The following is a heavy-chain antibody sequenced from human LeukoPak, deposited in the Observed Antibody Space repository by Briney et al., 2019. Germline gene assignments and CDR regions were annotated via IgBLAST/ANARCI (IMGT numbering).Heavy chain of an antibody. CDR3: ARRLATAGDC. J-gene: IGHJ4*02. Sequence: SETLSLTCAVYGGSFSGYYWSWIRQPPGKGPEWIGEINHSGSTNYNPSLKSRVTISVDTSKNQFSLKLSSVTAADTAVYYCARRLATAGDCWGQGTLVTVSS. CDR2: INHSGST. V-gene: IGHV4-34*01. D-gene: IGHD6-13*01. CDR1: GGSFSGYY.